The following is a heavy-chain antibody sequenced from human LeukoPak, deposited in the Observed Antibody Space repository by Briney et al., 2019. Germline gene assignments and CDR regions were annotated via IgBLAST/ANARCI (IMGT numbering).Heavy chain of an antibody. D-gene: IGHD3-22*01. J-gene: IGHJ4*02. CDR2: IDDVGSGT. CDR3: AKDDDSSGYYYYSHFDY. CDR1: GFTLSSNW. Sequence: PGGSLRLSCAVSGFTLSSNWMHWVRQVLGKGLEWVSRIDDVGSGTSYADSVKGRFTISRDNSKNTLYLQMNSLRAEDTAVYYCAKDDDSSGYYYYSHFDYWGQGTLVTVSS. V-gene: IGHV3-74*01.